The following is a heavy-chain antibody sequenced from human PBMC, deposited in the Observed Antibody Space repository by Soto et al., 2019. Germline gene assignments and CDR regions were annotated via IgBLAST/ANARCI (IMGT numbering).Heavy chain of an antibody. D-gene: IGHD2-2*01. Sequence: EVQLVESGGGLVKPGGSLRLSCAGSEFPFSDYTMTWVRQAPGKGLEWVASISRRSVYIYYADSVKGRFTISRDNAKNSLTLLMNSLKAEDNAVYYCARDSRKKEYCSMSSCYASASWGQGTLVTVSS. V-gene: IGHV3-21*02. CDR3: ARDSRKKEYCSMSSCYASAS. CDR2: ISRRSVYI. CDR1: EFPFSDYT. J-gene: IGHJ5*02.